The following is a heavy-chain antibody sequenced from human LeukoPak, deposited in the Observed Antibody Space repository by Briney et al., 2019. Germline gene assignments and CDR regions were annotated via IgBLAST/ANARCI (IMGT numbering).Heavy chain of an antibody. D-gene: IGHD5-18*01. CDR2: ISSSSSTI. V-gene: IGHV3-48*01. CDR3: ARDSYSYGPFDY. Sequence: GGSLRLSCAASGFTFSSFSMNCVRQAPGKGREWVSYISSSSSTIYHADSVKGRFTISRDNAKNSLYLQMNSLRAEDTAVYYCARDSYSYGPFDYWGQGTLVTVSS. CDR1: GFTFSSFS. J-gene: IGHJ4*02.